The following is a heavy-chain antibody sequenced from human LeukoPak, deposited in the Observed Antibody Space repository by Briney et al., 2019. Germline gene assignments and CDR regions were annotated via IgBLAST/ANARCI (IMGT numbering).Heavy chain of an antibody. J-gene: IGHJ1*01. CDR1: GDTFSSNSAA. Sequence: SQTLSLTCAVSGDTFSSNSAAWHWIRQAPSRGLEWLVRTYYRSKYYNDYAVSVKSRIIINPDTSKNQFSLQLDSVTPEDTAVYYCARGGYGDYVSLFQHWGQGTLVTVSS. V-gene: IGHV6-1*01. D-gene: IGHD4-17*01. CDR2: TYYRSKYYN. CDR3: ARGGYGDYVSLFQH.